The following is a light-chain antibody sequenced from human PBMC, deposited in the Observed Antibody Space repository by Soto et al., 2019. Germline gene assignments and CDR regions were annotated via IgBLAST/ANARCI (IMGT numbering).Light chain of an antibody. CDR2: GAS. V-gene: IGKV1-12*01. J-gene: IGKJ3*01. CDR1: RNISTW. Sequence: DIQMTQSPSYVSASVGDRVTVTCRASRNISTWLAWYQVRPGKAPNILIYGASTLHSGAPSRFSGSGSGTDFTLTVINLQPAEFATYYWPQGHYFPFTFGPGTEVDI. CDR3: PQGHYFPFT.